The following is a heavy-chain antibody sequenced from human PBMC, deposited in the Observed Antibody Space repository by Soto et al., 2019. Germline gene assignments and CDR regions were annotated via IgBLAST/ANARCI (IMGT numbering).Heavy chain of an antibody. CDR1: GESFSGYI. CDR3: ARGRVIVGATLGAFDI. CDR2: INHSGGA. Sequence: SETLSLTCAVYGESFSGYIWTWIRQTPGKGLQWIGQINHSGGASYNPSLRSRVTISVDKSKNQFSLKLSSVTAADTAVYYCARGRVIVGATLGAFDIWGQGTMVTVSS. D-gene: IGHD1-26*01. V-gene: IGHV4-34*01. J-gene: IGHJ3*02.